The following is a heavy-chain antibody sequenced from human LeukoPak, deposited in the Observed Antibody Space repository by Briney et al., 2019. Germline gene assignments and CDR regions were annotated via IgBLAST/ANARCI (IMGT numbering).Heavy chain of an antibody. Sequence: KPSETDSPICTVSGASITNHWWSWVRQPPGKGLEWIAYMFYTGSTNYNPSLKSRVTISMDTSKSQVSLKLSSVTAADTALYYCTRLGDGDRLRYFGCWGQVVIVSVSS. D-gene: IGHD5-24*01. J-gene: IGHJ4*02. V-gene: IGHV4-59*08. CDR3: TRLGDGDRLRYFGC. CDR1: GASITNHW. CDR2: MFYTGST.